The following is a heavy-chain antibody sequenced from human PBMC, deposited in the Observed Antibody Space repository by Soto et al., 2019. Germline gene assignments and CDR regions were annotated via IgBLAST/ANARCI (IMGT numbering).Heavy chain of an antibody. D-gene: IGHD2-15*01. Sequence: QPGGSLRLSCAASGFTFSSYGMHWVRQAPGKGLEWVAVISYDGSNKYYADSVKGRFTISRDNSKNTLYLQMNSLRAEDTAVYYCAKDRGYRGGGYYYLAVWGKGTTVTVSS. J-gene: IGHJ6*03. CDR1: GFTFSSYG. V-gene: IGHV3-30*18. CDR2: ISYDGSNK. CDR3: AKDRGYRGGGYYYLAV.